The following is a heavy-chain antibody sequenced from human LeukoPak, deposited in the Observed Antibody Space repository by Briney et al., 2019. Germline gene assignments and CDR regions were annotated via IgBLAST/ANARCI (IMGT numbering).Heavy chain of an antibody. Sequence: PSETLSLTCAVSGYSISSGYYWGWIRQPPGKGLEWIGSIYHSGSTCYNPSLKSRVTISVDTSKNQFSLQLSSVTAADTAVYYCARHTYSSSWYSWFDPWGQGTLVTVSS. CDR3: ARHTYSSSWYSWFDP. CDR1: GYSISSGYY. D-gene: IGHD6-13*01. CDR2: IYHSGST. V-gene: IGHV4-38-2*01. J-gene: IGHJ5*02.